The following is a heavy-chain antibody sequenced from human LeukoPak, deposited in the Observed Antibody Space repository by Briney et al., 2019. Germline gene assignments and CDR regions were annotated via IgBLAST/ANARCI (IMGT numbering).Heavy chain of an antibody. J-gene: IGHJ4*02. D-gene: IGHD2-8*01. CDR3: ASLGGYCTNGVCFNDY. CDR2: IYYSGST. CDR1: GGSISSYY. V-gene: IGHV4-59*01. Sequence: PSETLSLTCTVSGGSISSYYWSWIRQPPGKGLEWIGYIYYSGSTNYNPSLKSRVTISVDTSKSQFSLKLSSVTAADTAVYYCASLGGYCTNGVCFNDYWGQGTLVTVSS.